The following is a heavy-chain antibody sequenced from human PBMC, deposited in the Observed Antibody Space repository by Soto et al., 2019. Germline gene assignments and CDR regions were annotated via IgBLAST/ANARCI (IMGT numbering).Heavy chain of an antibody. J-gene: IGHJ4*02. CDR2: INGDGSST. D-gene: IGHD1-26*01. CDR3: AREGSGSYASDY. CDR1: GFTFSSYW. Sequence: GGSLRLSCAASGFTFSSYWMHWVRQAPGKGLVWVSRINGDGSSTTYADSVKGRFTFSRDNAKNTLYLQMDSLRAEDTAVYYCAREGSGSYASDYWGQGTLVTVSS. V-gene: IGHV3-74*01.